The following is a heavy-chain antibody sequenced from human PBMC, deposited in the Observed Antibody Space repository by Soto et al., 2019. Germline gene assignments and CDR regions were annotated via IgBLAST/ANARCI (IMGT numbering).Heavy chain of an antibody. J-gene: IGHJ4*02. Sequence: QVQLVQSGAEVKKPGSSVKVSCKASGGTFSSYAISWVRQAPGQGLEWMGGIIPIFGTANYAQKFQGRVTITADESTSTAYMELSSLRSEDTAVYYCARSRPLITMIVVVIPLPDYWGQGTLVTVSS. CDR3: ARSRPLITMIVVVIPLPDY. D-gene: IGHD3-22*01. CDR2: IIPIFGTA. CDR1: GGTFSSYA. V-gene: IGHV1-69*01.